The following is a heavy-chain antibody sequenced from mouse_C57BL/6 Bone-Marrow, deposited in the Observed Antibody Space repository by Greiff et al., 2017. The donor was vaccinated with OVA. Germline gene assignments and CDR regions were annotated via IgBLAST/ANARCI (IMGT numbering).Heavy chain of an antibody. Sequence: VQLQQSGPELVKPGASVKISCKASGYSFTGYYMHWVKQSHGNILDWIGYIYPYNGVSSYNQKFKGKATLTVDKSSSTAYMELRSLTSEDSAVYYCARDYYGSSYAAWFAYWGKGTLVTVSA. J-gene: IGHJ3*01. V-gene: IGHV1-31*01. D-gene: IGHD1-1*01. CDR3: ARDYYGSSYAAWFAY. CDR2: IYPYNGVS. CDR1: GYSFTGYY.